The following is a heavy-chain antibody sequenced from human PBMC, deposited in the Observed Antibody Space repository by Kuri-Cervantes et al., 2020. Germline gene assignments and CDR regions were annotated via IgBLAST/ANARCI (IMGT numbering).Heavy chain of an antibody. V-gene: IGHV3-74*01. J-gene: IGHJ4*02. CDR3: ARDPFGEGTY. CDR2: ISSDGSNI. Sequence: GESQKISCAASGFTFRSYWMHWVRQVPGKGLVWVSRISSDGSNIIYADSVKGRFTISRDNARNTLYLQMNSLRAEDTAVYYCARDPFGEGTYWCQGMLVTVSS. D-gene: IGHD3-10*01. CDR1: GFTFRSYW.